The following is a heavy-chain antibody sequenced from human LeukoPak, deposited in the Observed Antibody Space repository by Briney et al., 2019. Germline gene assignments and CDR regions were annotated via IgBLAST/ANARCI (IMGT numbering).Heavy chain of an antibody. V-gene: IGHV3-23*01. J-gene: IGHJ4*02. CDR1: GFTFSSYA. CDR3: ANEGAAAGTVAF. CDR2: ISGSGGST. Sequence: PGGSLRLSCAASGFTFSSYAMSWVRQAPGKGLEWVSAISGSGGSTYYADSVKGRFTISRDNSKNTLYLRMNSLRVEDTALYYCANEGAAAGTVAFWGQGTLVTVSS. D-gene: IGHD6-13*01.